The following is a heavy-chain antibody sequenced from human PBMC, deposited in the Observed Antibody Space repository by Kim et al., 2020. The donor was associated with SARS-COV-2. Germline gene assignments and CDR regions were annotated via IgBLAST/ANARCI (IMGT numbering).Heavy chain of an antibody. D-gene: IGHD3-10*01. J-gene: IGHJ4*02. CDR2: IYYSGST. V-gene: IGHV4-39*01. CDR1: GGSISSSSYY. CDR3: ARSPLPFTYYYGSGSYSGLAHFDY. Sequence: SETLSLTCTVSGGSISSSSYYWGWIRQPPGKGLEWIGSIYYSGSTYYNPSLKSRVTISVDTSKNQFSLKLSSVTAADTAVYYCARSPLPFTYYYGSGSYSGLAHFDYWGQGTLVTVSS.